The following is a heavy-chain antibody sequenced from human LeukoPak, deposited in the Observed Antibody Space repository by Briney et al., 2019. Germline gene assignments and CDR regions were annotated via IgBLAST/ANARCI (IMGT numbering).Heavy chain of an antibody. CDR1: GFTFSSYA. D-gene: IGHD2-15*01. J-gene: IGHJ4*02. CDR3: AKSGLNRFDY. CDR2: ISGSSGSGGST. Sequence: GGSLRLSCAASGFTFSSYAMSWVRQAPGKGLEWVSSISGSSGSGGSTHYADSVKGRVTISRDNSKNTLSLQMNSLRAEDTAVYYCAKSGLNRFDYWGQGTLVTVSS. V-gene: IGHV3-23*01.